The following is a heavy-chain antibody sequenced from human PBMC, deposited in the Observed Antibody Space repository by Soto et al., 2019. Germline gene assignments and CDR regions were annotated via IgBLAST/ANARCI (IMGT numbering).Heavy chain of an antibody. J-gene: IGHJ4*02. Sequence: PVKVSSKAPGFTFINTSLQWLRQARGQRLEWMGWIVVGSGHINYAQKFQERLSITRDMSISTAYMELSSLTLEDTAVYYCAAVQGGGATFHFWGPGTLVTVSS. V-gene: IGHV1-58*01. CDR1: GFTFINTS. CDR2: IVVGSGHI. D-gene: IGHD1-26*01. CDR3: AAVQGGGATFHF.